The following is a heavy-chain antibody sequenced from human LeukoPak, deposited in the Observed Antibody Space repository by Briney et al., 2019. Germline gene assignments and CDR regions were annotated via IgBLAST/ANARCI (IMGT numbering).Heavy chain of an antibody. J-gene: IGHJ4*02. V-gene: IGHV3-21*01. CDR1: GFTFSSYG. Sequence: PGGSLRLSCAASGFTFSSYGMSWVRQAPGKGLEWVSSISSSSSYIYYADSVNGRFTISRDNAKNSLYLQMNSLGAEDTAVYYCARVVAAAGPDLYYFDYWGQGTLVTVSS. D-gene: IGHD6-13*01. CDR3: ARVVAAAGPDLYYFDY. CDR2: ISSSSSYI.